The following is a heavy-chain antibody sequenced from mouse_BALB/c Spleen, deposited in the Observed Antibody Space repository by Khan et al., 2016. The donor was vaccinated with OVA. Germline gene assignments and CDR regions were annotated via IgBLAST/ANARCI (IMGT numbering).Heavy chain of an antibody. CDR1: GYTFTDYN. V-gene: IGHV1S29*02. Sequence: VQLQQSGPEVVKPGASVKISCKASGYTFTDYNMDWLKQRHGKSLEWLGYFFPNSGGSGYNQKFKTKATLTVDISSSTAYMDLRSLTSEDSAVYYCVRSGYGSFAFWGQGTLVTVSA. CDR2: FFPNSGGS. CDR3: VRSGYGSFAF. D-gene: IGHD1-2*01. J-gene: IGHJ3*01.